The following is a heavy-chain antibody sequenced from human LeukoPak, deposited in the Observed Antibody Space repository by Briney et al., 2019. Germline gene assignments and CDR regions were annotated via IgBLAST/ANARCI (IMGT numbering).Heavy chain of an antibody. Sequence: GESLKISCNGSGYXFTSYWIGWVRQMPEKGLGWMGRIDPSDSYTNYSPSFQGHVTISADKSISTAYLQWSSLKASDTAMYYCAGNRGGYYFDYWGQGTLVTVSS. CDR2: IDPSDSYT. J-gene: IGHJ4*02. V-gene: IGHV5-10-1*01. CDR3: AGNRGGYYFDY. CDR1: GYXFTSYW. D-gene: IGHD3-10*01.